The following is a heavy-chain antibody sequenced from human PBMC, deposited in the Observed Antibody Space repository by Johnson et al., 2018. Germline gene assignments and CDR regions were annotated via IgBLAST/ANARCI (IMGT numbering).Heavy chain of an antibody. Sequence: EVQLVESGGGLVQPGGSLRLSCAASGFTFSSYSMNWVRQAPGKGLEWVSYISSSSSTIYYADSVKGRFTISRDKAKNSLYLQMNSLRAEDTAVYYCGRERTPRIATAYNYYYYMDVWGKGTTVTVSS. CDR1: GFTFSSYS. J-gene: IGHJ6*03. D-gene: IGHD6-13*01. V-gene: IGHV3-48*01. CDR3: GRERTPRIATAYNYYYYMDV. CDR2: ISSSSSTI.